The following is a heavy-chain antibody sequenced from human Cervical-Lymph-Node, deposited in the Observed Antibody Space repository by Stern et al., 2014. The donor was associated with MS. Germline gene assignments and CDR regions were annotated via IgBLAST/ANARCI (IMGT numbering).Heavy chain of an antibody. D-gene: IGHD3-10*01. J-gene: IGHJ5*02. CDR2: VMPSSSST. CDR3: ARGFVSTANWFDH. V-gene: IGHV1-46*01. CDR1: GYTFTSHY. Sequence: VQLVQSGAEVKKPGASVTVSCKASGYTFTSHYIHWVRQAPGQGLEWMGIVMPSSSSTSSSPLFQGRLTITWDTSTNTVNMHLSSLTSEDTAVYYCARGFVSTANWFDHWGQGTLVTVSS.